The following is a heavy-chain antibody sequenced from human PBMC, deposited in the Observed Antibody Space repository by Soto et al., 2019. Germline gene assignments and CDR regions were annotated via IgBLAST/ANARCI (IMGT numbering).Heavy chain of an antibody. CDR2: ISYSGTT. Sequence: PSETLSLTCTVSGDSISSNNNYWSWIRQPPGEGLEWIGFISYSGTTSYSPSLKSRVAISLDTSKNQSSLSLSSVTAADTAVYYCARGRGYSYGLDPWGQETLVT. D-gene: IGHD5-18*01. J-gene: IGHJ5*02. CDR3: ARGRGYSYGLDP. V-gene: IGHV4-30-4*01. CDR1: GDSISSNNNY.